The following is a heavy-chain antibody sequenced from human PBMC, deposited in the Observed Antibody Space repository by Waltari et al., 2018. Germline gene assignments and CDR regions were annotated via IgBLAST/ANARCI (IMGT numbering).Heavy chain of an antibody. J-gene: IGHJ5*02. CDR2: IFHSGST. Sequence: QVQLQESGPGLVKPSETLSLTCTVSGYSIRSTYYWGWIRQSPGKGREWIGSIFHSGSTAYHASLKSRCILSVATCMYQFSRKLSSVPAAYTAVYSGATDPSYYGSGTYWAVWFDPWGQGTLVTVSS. CDR3: ATDPSYYGSGTYWAVWFDP. V-gene: IGHV4-38-2*02. D-gene: IGHD3-10*01. CDR1: GYSIRSTYY.